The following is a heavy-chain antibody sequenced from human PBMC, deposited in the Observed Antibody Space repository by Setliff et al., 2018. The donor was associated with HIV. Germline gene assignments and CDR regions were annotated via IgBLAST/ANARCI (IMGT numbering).Heavy chain of an antibody. V-gene: IGHV1-69*13. J-gene: IGHJ6*03. Sequence: SVKVSCKASGGTLTNHVISWVRQAPGQGLEWVGGIIPIFGTANYAQKFQGRVAITADESTSTAYMELDSLKTEDTAVYYCARGRLLWSGSYYYYYMDVWGKGTTVTVSS. CDR3: ARGRLLWSGSYYYYYMDV. D-gene: IGHD3-10*01. CDR2: IIPIFGTA. CDR1: GGTLTNHV.